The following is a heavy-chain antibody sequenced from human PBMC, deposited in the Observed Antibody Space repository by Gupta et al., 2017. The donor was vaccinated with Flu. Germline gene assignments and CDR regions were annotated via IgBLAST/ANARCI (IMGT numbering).Heavy chain of an antibody. J-gene: IGHJ6*02. CDR1: GYKFTSAW. D-gene: IGHD2-2*01. Sequence: DVQLVQSGAEVKKSGDSLKISCRGSGYKFTSAWIAWVRQVPGKGLEWMGTIYPGDADTTYSPSFQGQVTISADKFMTTAYLQWSSLKASDTAMYFCARQPTCCIDPRGGLDVWGQGTTVTVSS. CDR2: IYPGDADT. V-gene: IGHV5-51*01. CDR3: ARQPTCCIDPRGGLDV.